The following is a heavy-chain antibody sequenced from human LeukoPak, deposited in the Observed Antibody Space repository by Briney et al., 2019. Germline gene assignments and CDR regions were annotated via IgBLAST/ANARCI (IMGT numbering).Heavy chain of an antibody. V-gene: IGHV3-7*05. CDR1: GFTFSSYW. J-gene: IGHJ4*02. CDR2: IKQDGSEK. D-gene: IGHD2-2*01. CDR3: ARDQRYCSSSSCPWEPFDY. Sequence: GGSLRLSCAASGFTFSSYWMSWVRQAPGKGREWVANIKQDGSEKYYVDSVKGRFTISRDNAKNSLYLQMNSLRAEDTAVYYCARDQRYCSSSSCPWEPFDYWGQGTLVTVSS.